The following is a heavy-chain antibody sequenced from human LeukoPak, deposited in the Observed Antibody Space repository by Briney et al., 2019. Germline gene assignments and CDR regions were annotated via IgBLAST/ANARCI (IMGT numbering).Heavy chain of an antibody. CDR1: GGSFSGYY. D-gene: IGHD5-24*01. V-gene: IGHV4-59*01. CDR3: ASVRRDGYPFDY. J-gene: IGHJ4*02. Sequence: PSETLSLTCAVYGGSFSGYYWSWIRQPPGKGLEWIGYIYYIGSTNYNPSLKSRVTISVDTSKNQFSLKLSSVTAADTAVYYCASVRRDGYPFDYWGQGTLVTVSS. CDR2: IYYIGST.